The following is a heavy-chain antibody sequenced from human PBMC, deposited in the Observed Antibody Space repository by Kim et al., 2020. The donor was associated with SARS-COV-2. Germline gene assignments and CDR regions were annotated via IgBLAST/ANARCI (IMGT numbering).Heavy chain of an antibody. J-gene: IGHJ4*02. CDR2: SGTP. V-gene: IGHV4-34*01. D-gene: IGHD1-1*01. CDR3: ARGEHFDY. Sequence: SGTPNYNPSLKSRVTISVDTSKNQFSLKLSSVTAADTAVYYCARGEHFDYWGQGTLVTVSS.